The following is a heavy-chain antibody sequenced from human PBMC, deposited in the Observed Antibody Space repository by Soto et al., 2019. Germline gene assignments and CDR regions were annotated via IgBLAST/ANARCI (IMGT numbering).Heavy chain of an antibody. J-gene: IGHJ4*02. D-gene: IGHD3-22*01. CDR2: ISGSGGST. CDR1: GLTFNNYA. CDR3: ARGPGYYDSSGYRF. V-gene: IGHV3-23*01. Sequence: PGGSLRLSCAASGLTFNNYAMTWVRQAPGKGLEWVSTISGSGGSTYYADSVKGRFTISRANSKNTLYLQMNSLRAEDTAVYYCARGPGYYDSSGYRFWRQGTLVTVSS.